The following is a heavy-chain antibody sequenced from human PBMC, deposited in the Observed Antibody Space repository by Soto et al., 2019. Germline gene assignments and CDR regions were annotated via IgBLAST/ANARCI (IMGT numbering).Heavy chain of an antibody. CDR3: ARERAAAGFDY. D-gene: IGHD6-13*01. Sequence: GASLKVYYKASCYTFTSYYISWVRQAPGQGLEWMGWISAYNGSTNYAQKFQGRVTMTTDTSTSTAYMDLSRLRSDVTAVYYCARERAAAGFDYRGQGTLVTVSS. V-gene: IGHV1-18*01. J-gene: IGHJ4*02. CDR2: ISAYNGST. CDR1: CYTFTSYY.